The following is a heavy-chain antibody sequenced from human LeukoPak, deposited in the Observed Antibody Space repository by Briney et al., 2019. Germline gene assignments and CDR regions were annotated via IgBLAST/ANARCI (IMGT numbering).Heavy chain of an antibody. CDR2: IKQDGSEK. D-gene: IGHD5-12*01. CDR3: ARDYCGDCGTDGQMAYYYYYMDV. Sequence: GGSLRLSCAASGFTFSNYWMTWFRQAPGKGLELVANIKQDGSEKYYVDSVKGRFTISRDNAKNSLYLQMNSLRAEDTAVYYCARDYCGDCGTDGQMAYYYYYMDVWGKGTTVTVSS. V-gene: IGHV3-7*01. CDR1: GFTFSNYW. J-gene: IGHJ6*03.